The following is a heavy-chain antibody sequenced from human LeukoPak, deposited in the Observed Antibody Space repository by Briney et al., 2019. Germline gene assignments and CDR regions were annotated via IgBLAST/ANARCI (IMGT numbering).Heavy chain of an antibody. Sequence: GGSLRLSCAASGFTFSSYAMHWVRQAPGKGLEWVAVISYDGSNKYYADSVKGRFTISRDNSKNTLYLQMNSLRAEDTAVYYCVKEIGGPPDYWGQGTLVTVSS. J-gene: IGHJ4*02. V-gene: IGHV3-30-3*01. CDR3: VKEIGGPPDY. CDR2: ISYDGSNK. CDR1: GFTFSSYA. D-gene: IGHD3-16*01.